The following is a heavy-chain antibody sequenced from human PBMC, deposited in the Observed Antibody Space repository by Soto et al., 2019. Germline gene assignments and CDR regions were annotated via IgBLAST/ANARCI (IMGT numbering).Heavy chain of an antibody. D-gene: IGHD6-13*01. CDR2: ISAYNGNT. J-gene: IGHJ4*02. CDR3: ARDDLAGVWAAAGTFDY. Sequence: QVQLVQSGAEVKKPGASVKVSCKASGYTFTSYGISWVRQAPGPGLEWMGWISAYNGNTNYAQKLQGRVTMTTDTSTSTAYMELRSLRSDDTAVYYCARDDLAGVWAAAGTFDYWGQGTLVTVSS. V-gene: IGHV1-18*01. CDR1: GYTFTSYG.